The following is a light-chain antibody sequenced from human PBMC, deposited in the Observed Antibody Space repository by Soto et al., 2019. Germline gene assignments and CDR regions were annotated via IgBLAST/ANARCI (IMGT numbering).Light chain of an antibody. Sequence: EIVLTQSPGTLSFSRGERATLSCRASQSVSSSTYLAWYQQKAGQAPRLLIYDASSRATGIPDRFSGSGSRTDFTLTISRLEPEDFAVYYCQQYGSSPITLGQGTRLEIK. CDR3: QQYGSSPIT. J-gene: IGKJ5*01. CDR2: DAS. CDR1: QSVSSSTY. V-gene: IGKV3-20*01.